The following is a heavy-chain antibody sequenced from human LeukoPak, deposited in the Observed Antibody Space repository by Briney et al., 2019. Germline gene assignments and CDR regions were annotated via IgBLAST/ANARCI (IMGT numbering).Heavy chain of an antibody. Sequence: SVKVSSKASGGTFSSYAISWVRQAPGQGLEWMGGIIPIFGTANYAQKFQGRVTITADKSTSTAYMELSSLRSEDTAVYYCARDVLWFGEDAFDICGQGTMVTVSS. CDR3: ARDVLWFGEDAFDI. CDR2: IIPIFGTA. J-gene: IGHJ3*02. CDR1: GGTFSSYA. D-gene: IGHD3-10*01. V-gene: IGHV1-69*06.